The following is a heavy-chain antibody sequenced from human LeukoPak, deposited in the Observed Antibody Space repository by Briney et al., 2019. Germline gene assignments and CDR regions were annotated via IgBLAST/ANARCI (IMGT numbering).Heavy chain of an antibody. Sequence: GGSLRLSCAASGFTFSHFAMSWVRQLPGRGLEWVFTIDGGGVVTYYAGSVKGRFTISRDNSKNTLYLQMSRLRAEDTAIYYCAKDQPADGYNSIWGQGTLVTVSS. V-gene: IGHV3-23*01. D-gene: IGHD5-24*01. CDR1: GFTFSHFA. CDR3: AKDQPADGYNSI. J-gene: IGHJ4*02. CDR2: IDGGGVVT.